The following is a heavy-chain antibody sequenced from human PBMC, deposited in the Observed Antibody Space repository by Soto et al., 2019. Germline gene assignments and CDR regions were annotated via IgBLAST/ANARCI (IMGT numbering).Heavy chain of an antibody. Sequence: VQLQESGPGVVEPSGTLSLTCTVSGDSISSRQWWSWVRQSPYKGLEWIGEFYHSGYTNFNPSLKSRVSISADTSKNQFSLEVKSVTAADTAIYFCAKNGVGKGFVYWGQGTLVSVSS. J-gene: IGHJ4*02. D-gene: IGHD3-10*01. CDR3: AKNGVGKGFVY. CDR1: GDSISSRQW. V-gene: IGHV4-4*02. CDR2: FYHSGYT.